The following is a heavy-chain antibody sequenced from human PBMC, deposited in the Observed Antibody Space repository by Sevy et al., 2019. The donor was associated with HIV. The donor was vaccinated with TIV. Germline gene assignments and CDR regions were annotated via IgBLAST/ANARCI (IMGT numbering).Heavy chain of an antibody. V-gene: IGHV3-48*02. J-gene: IGHJ4*02. CDR3: ASIIGVATTSAPFDY. Sequence: GGSLRLSCAASGFTFSSYSMNWVRQAPGKGLEWVSYISSSSSTIYYADSVKGRFTISRDNAKNSLYLQMNSLRDEDTAVYYCASIIGVATTSAPFDYWGQGTLVTVSS. CDR1: GFTFSSYS. D-gene: IGHD5-12*01. CDR2: ISSSSSTI.